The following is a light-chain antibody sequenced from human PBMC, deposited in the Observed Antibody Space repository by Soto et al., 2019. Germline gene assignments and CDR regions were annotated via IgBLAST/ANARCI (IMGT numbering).Light chain of an antibody. CDR2: GAS. Sequence: EIVLKQSQGTLSVSPGEGATLSCRASQSVTNNYLAWYQQKVGQAPRLVIYGASSRATGIPDRFSGSGSGTDFTLTISSLEPEDFAVYYCQQYGASPYTFGQGTKVDIK. V-gene: IGKV3-20*01. CDR3: QQYGASPYT. J-gene: IGKJ2*01. CDR1: QSVTNNY.